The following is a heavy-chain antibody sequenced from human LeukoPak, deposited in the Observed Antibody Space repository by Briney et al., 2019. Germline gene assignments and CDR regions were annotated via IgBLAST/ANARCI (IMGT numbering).Heavy chain of an antibody. CDR2: IIPIFGPA. D-gene: IGHD3-22*01. CDR3: AISYYYDSSGIY. CDR1: GGTIISYG. V-gene: IGHV1-69*06. Sequence: SVKVSCKASGGTIISYGISWVRQAPGQGLEWMGGIIPIFGPANYAQKFQGRVTITADKSTNTAYMEMRSLRSDDTAVYYCAISYYYDSSGIYWGQGTLVTVSS. J-gene: IGHJ4*02.